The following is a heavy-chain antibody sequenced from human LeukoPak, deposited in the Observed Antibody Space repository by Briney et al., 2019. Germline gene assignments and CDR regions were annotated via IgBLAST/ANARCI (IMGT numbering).Heavy chain of an antibody. V-gene: IGHV3-33*06. CDR2: IWYGGSTK. J-gene: IGHJ4*02. CDR1: GFTFSSYG. D-gene: IGHD1-26*01. CDR3: AKDLRELPDY. Sequence: PGRSLRLSCAASGFTFSSYGMHWVRQAPGKGLEWVAVIWYGGSTKYNPDSVKGRFTISSDTSKNMLHMQITRPTAEDTAAYCSAKDLRELPDYWGQGTLVTVSS.